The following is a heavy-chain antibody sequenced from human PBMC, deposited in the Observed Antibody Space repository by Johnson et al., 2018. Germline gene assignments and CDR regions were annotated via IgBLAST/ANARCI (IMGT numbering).Heavy chain of an antibody. Sequence: QVQLVESGAEVKKPGASVKVSCKASGYTFTSYDINWVRQATGQGPEWMGWMNPNSGNTGYAQKFQGRVTRNRNPSISTAYRELSRLRFEDTAVYYCARSSVGTRRGGSLMDVWGQGTTVTVSS. D-gene: IGHD1-7*01. V-gene: IGHV1-8*01. CDR1: GYTFTSYD. CDR2: MNPNSGNT. J-gene: IGHJ6*02. CDR3: ARSSVGTRRGGSLMDV.